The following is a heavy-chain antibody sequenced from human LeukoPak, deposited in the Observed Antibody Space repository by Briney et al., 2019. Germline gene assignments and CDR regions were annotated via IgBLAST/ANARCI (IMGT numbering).Heavy chain of an antibody. CDR1: GFTFSSYA. Sequence: PGESLRLSCAASGFTFSSYAMSWVRQAPGKGLEWVSTIGGSGDSTYYADSVKGRFTISRDNSKNTLYLQMNSLRAEDTAVYYCAKDRLEWWFGESLKAYGMDVWGQGTTVTVSS. D-gene: IGHD3-10*01. CDR3: AKDRLEWWFGESLKAYGMDV. V-gene: IGHV3-23*01. CDR2: IGGSGDST. J-gene: IGHJ6*02.